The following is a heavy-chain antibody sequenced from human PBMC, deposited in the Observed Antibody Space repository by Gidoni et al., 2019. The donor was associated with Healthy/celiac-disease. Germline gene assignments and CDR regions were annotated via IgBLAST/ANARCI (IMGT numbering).Heavy chain of an antibody. CDR1: VFTFSSYS. D-gene: IGHD2-21*01. V-gene: IGHV3-48*02. CDR3: ARGLRGAYPFDY. CDR2: ISISSSTI. J-gene: IGHJ4*02. Sequence: EVQLVESGGGLVQPGGSLRLSCEASVFTFSSYSMNWVRQAPGKGLEWVSYISISSSTIYYADSVKGRFTISRDNAKNSLYLQMNSLRDEDTAVYYCARGLRGAYPFDYWGQGTLVTVSS.